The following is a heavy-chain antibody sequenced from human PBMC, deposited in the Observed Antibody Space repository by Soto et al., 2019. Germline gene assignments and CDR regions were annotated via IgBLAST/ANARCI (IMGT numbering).Heavy chain of an antibody. CDR2: ILTIFGTA. J-gene: IGHJ6*02. CDR3: ARGILLWFGEAHYGMAV. V-gene: IGHV1-69*01. Sequence: QVRLVQSGAEGSKPGSSVNVSSKASGGTFSNYAINWVRQAPGQGLEWIGGILTIFGTACYAQKFQGTVTITADEPRSTAYLALSSVRFEDTAVYSCARGILLWFGEAHYGMAVWGQATTVTVSS. CDR1: GGTFSNYA. D-gene: IGHD3-10*01.